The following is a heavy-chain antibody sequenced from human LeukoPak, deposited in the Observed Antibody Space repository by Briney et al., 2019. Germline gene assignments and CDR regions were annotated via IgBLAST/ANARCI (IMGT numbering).Heavy chain of an antibody. D-gene: IGHD1-7*01. CDR2: IIPILGIA. CDR3: ATPLDYNWNYNI. V-gene: IGHV1-69*04. CDR1: GGTFSSYA. J-gene: IGHJ3*02. Sequence: SVKVSCKASGGTFSSYAISWVRQAPGQGLEWMGRIIPILGIANYAQVFQGRVTITADKSTSTAYMELSSLTSEDTAVYYCATPLDYNWNYNIWGQGTMVTVSS.